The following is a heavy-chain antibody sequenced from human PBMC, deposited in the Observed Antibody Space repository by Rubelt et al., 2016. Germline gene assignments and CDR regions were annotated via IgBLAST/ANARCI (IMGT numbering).Heavy chain of an antibody. CDR3: ARRGSRGAYPT. V-gene: IGHV4-59*08. D-gene: IGHD1-26*01. Sequence: GPGLVKPSETLSLTCTVSGGSISSDYWSWIRQPPGKGLEWIGYIYDSGSTNYNPSLKSRVTISVDTSKNQFSLKLSSVTAADTAVYYCARRGSRGAYPTWGQGTLVTVSS. CDR1: GGSISSDY. CDR2: IYDSGST. J-gene: IGHJ5*02.